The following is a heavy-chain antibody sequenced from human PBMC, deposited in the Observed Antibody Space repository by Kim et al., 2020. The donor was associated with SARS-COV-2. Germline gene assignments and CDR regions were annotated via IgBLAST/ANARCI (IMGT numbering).Heavy chain of an antibody. Sequence: GESLKISCKGSGYSFTSYWIGWVRQMPGKGLEWMGIIYPGDSDTRYSPSFQGQVTISADKSISTAYLQWSSLKPSDTAMYYCARQVYDDSGSYFSGLDYWGQGTMVTVSS. CDR3: ARQVYDDSGSYFSGLDY. CDR2: IYPGDSDT. V-gene: IGHV5-51*01. J-gene: IGHJ4*02. D-gene: IGHD1-26*01. CDR1: GYSFTSYW.